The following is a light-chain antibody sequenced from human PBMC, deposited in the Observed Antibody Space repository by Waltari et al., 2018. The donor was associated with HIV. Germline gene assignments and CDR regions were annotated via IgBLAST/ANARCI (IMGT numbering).Light chain of an antibody. CDR3: SSYTSSSSVV. CDR1: STDVGAYTY. Sequence: QSSLTQPASVSGSPGQSITISCTGTSTDVGAYTYVSWYQQHPGKAPNLMIYDVSHRPSGVSNRFAGSKSGNTASLTISGLQAEDEADYYCSSYTSSSSVVFGGGTKLTVL. J-gene: IGLJ2*01. CDR2: DVS. V-gene: IGLV2-14*03.